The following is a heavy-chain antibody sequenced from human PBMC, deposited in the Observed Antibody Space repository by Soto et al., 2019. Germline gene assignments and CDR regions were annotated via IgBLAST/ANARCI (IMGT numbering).Heavy chain of an antibody. Sequence: SETLSLTCTVSGGSISSGDYYWSWIRQPPGKGLEWIGYIYYSGSTYYNPSLKSRVTISVDTSKNQFSLKLSSVTAADTAVYYCARGLISGSQYSGGWYYFDSWGQGTQVTVSS. D-gene: IGHD1-26*01. V-gene: IGHV4-30-4*01. J-gene: IGHJ4*02. CDR2: IYYSGST. CDR1: GGSISSGDYY. CDR3: ARGLISGSQYSGGWYYFDS.